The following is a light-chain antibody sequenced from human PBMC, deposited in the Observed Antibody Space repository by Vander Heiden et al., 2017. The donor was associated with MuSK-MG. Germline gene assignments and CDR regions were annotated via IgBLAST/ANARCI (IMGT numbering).Light chain of an antibody. CDR2: GAS. J-gene: IGKJ4*01. CDR3: QQYGST. V-gene: IGKV3-20*01. CDR1: QSVSSSY. Sequence: EIVLTQSPGTLSLSPGERATLSCRASQSVSSSYLAWYQQKPGQAPRLLIYGASSRATGITDRFSGSGSGTDFTLTISRLEPEDFAVYYGQQYGSTFGGGTKVEIK.